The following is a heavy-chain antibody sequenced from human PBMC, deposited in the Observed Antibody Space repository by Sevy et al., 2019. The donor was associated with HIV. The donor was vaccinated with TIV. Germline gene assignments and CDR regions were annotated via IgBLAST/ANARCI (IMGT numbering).Heavy chain of an antibody. CDR3: ARLEIDYYYYGMDV. CDR2: INPSGGST. Sequence: ASVKVSCKASGYTFNNYYMHWVRQAPGQGLEWMGVINPSGGSTNYAQKFQGRVTLTRDTSTSTIYMDLSSLRSEDTDGYYCARLEIDYYYYGMDVWGQGTTVTVSS. CDR1: GYTFNNYY. V-gene: IGHV1-46*02. J-gene: IGHJ6*02.